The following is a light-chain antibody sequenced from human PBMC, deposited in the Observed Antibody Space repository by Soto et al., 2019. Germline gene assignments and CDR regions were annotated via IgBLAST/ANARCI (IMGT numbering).Light chain of an antibody. CDR3: CSYTRSYTWV. CDR2: KVS. V-gene: IGLV2-14*01. J-gene: IGLJ3*02. CDR1: SSDVGDGDF. Sequence: QSALTQPASVSGSPGQSITISCTGTSSDVGDGDFVSWYQQRPGKAPKLMIYKVSNRPSGVSNRFSGSKSGNTASLTISGLQAEDEADYYCCSYTRSYTWVFGGGTKLPS.